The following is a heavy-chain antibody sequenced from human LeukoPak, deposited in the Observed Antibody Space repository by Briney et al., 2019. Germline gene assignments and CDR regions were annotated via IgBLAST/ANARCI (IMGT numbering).Heavy chain of an antibody. D-gene: IGHD3-10*01. CDR1: GLSLTSSGEG. J-gene: IGHJ5*01. V-gene: IGHV2-5*02. CDR3: ARRKGPFSRGVVDWFYS. Sequence: SGPTLVNPTQTLTLTCTYSGLSLTSSGEGVFWIRQPPGTALEWLAFIYWDDDKNYNPSLRRRLTVAKDTSRSQVILTMTNMDPADTATYYCARRKGPFSRGVVDWFYSWGQGIQVTVSS. CDR2: IYWDDDK.